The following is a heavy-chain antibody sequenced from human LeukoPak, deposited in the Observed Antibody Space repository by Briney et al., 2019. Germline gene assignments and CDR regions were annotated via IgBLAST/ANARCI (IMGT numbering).Heavy chain of an antibody. J-gene: IGHJ4*02. Sequence: GGSLRLSCAASGFTVSSNEMSWVRQAPGKGLEWVSSISGGSTYYADSRKGRFTISRDNSKNTLHLQMNSLRAEDTAVYYCARLDILTGYEFDYWGQGTLVTVSS. CDR2: ISGGST. V-gene: IGHV3-38-3*01. CDR1: GFTVSSNE. D-gene: IGHD3-9*01. CDR3: ARLDILTGYEFDY.